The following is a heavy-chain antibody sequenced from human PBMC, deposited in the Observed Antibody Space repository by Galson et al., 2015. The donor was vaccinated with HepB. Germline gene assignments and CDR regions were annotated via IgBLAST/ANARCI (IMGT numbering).Heavy chain of an antibody. D-gene: IGHD3-3*01. CDR3: ARENGTSYYDFWSGYSYYYYYMDV. CDR2: IWYDGSNK. CDR1: GFTFSSYG. J-gene: IGHJ6*03. Sequence: SLRLSCAASGFTFSSYGMHWVRQAPGKGLEWVAVIWYDGSNKYYADSVKGRFTISRDNSKNTLYLQMNSLRAEDTAVYYCARENGTSYYDFWSGYSYYYYYMDVWGKGTTVTVSS. V-gene: IGHV3-33*01.